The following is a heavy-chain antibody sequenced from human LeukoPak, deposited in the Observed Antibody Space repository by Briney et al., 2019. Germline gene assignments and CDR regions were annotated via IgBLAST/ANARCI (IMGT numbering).Heavy chain of an antibody. CDR2: ISGSGGST. D-gene: IGHD1-26*01. Sequence: PGGSLRLSCAASGFTFSSYAMSWVRQAPGKGLEWVSAISGSGGSTYYADSVKGRFTISRDNSKNTLYLQMNSLRAEDTAVYYCAKDPDIVGATGVDYWGQGTLVTVSS. J-gene: IGHJ4*02. V-gene: IGHV3-23*01. CDR3: AKDPDIVGATGVDY. CDR1: GFTFSSYA.